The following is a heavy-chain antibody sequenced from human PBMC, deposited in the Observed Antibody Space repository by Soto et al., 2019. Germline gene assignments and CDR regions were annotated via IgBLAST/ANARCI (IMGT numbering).Heavy chain of an antibody. CDR1: GFTFSSYW. CDR3: ERECRGSWYGSY. Sequence: EVQLVESGGGLVQPGGSLRLSCAASGFTFSSYWMSWVRQAPGKGLEWVANIKQDGSEKYYVDSVKGRFTISRDNAKNPLDLEMNSLRAQDTAVYYCERECRGSWYGSYWGQGTLVTGSS. V-gene: IGHV3-7*01. CDR2: IKQDGSEK. J-gene: IGHJ4*02. D-gene: IGHD6-13*01.